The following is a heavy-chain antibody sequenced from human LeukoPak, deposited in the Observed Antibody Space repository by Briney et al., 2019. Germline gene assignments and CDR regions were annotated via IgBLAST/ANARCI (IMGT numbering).Heavy chain of an antibody. D-gene: IGHD6-13*01. Sequence: SETLSLTCAVYGGSFSGYYWGWIRQPPGKGLEWIGSIYHSGSTYYNPSLKSRVTISVDTSKNQFSLKLSSVTAADTAVYYCASYHSSSWWSYFDYWGQGTLVTVSS. CDR2: IYHSGST. V-gene: IGHV4-38-2*01. CDR3: ASYHSSSWWSYFDY. J-gene: IGHJ4*02. CDR1: GGSFSGYY.